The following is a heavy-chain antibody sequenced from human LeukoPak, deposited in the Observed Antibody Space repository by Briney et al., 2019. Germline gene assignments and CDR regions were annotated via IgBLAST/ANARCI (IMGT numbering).Heavy chain of an antibody. Sequence: ASVKVSCKASGYTFTSYDINGVRQATGQGVEWVGWMNPNSGNTGYAQKFQGRVTITRNTSISAAYMELSSLRSEDTAVYYCARYYGSIDYWGQRTLVTVSS. V-gene: IGHV1-8*03. CDR1: GYTFTSYD. CDR3: ARYYGSIDY. CDR2: MNPNSGNT. J-gene: IGHJ4*02. D-gene: IGHD3-10*01.